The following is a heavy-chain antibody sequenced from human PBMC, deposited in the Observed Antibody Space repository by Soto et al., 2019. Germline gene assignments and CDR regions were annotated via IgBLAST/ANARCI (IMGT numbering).Heavy chain of an antibody. CDR3: AREAGSSWYRGGFDP. J-gene: IGHJ5*02. CDR2: INPNSGGT. V-gene: IGHV1-2*02. CDR1: GYTFTGYY. D-gene: IGHD6-13*01. Sequence: VASVKVSCKASGYTFTGYYMHWVRQAPGQGLEWMGWINPNSGGTNYAQKFQGRVTMTRDTSISTAYMELSRLRSDDTAVYYCAREAGSSWYRGGFDPWGQGPLVTVS.